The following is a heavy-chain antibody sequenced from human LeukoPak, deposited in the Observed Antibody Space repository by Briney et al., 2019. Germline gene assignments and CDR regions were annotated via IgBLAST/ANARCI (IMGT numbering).Heavy chain of an antibody. CDR1: GYTFTSYG. CDR3: ARYIVATIPDY. D-gene: IGHD5-12*01. Sequence: ASVKVSCKASGYTFTSYGNSWVRQAPGQGHEWMGWISAYNGNTNYAQKLQARVTMTTDTSTSTAYMELRSLRSDDTAVYYCARYIVATIPDYWGQGTLVTVSS. CDR2: ISAYNGNT. J-gene: IGHJ4*02. V-gene: IGHV1-18*01.